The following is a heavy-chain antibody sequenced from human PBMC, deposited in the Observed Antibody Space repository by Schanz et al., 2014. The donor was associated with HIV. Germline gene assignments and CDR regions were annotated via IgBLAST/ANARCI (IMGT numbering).Heavy chain of an antibody. D-gene: IGHD3-16*01. CDR2: ILPIFGSP. J-gene: IGHJ5*02. CDR3: ARHLPGGLFSPLNL. Sequence: QVPLVQSGAEVKKPGSSVKVSCKPSGGTFSTYAVSWVRQAPGQGLEHMGGILPIFGSPKYAQKFQGRVTITADKSTSTAYMELSSLRSEDTAIYYCARHLPGGLFSPLNLWGQGTLVTVSS. V-gene: IGHV1-69*06. CDR1: GGTFSTYA.